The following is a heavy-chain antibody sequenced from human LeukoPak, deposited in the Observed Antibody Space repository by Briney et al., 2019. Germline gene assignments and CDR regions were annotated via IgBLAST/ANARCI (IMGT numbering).Heavy chain of an antibody. CDR2: IKQDGSEK. J-gene: IGHJ4*02. Sequence: GGSLRLSCAASGFTFSFYSMTWVRQAPGKGLEWVANIKQDGSEKYYVDSVKGRFTISRDNAKNSLYLQMNSLRAEDTAVYYCARELNYDYVWGSYCYWGQGTLVTVSS. CDR3: ARELNYDYVWGSYCY. CDR1: GFTFSFYS. D-gene: IGHD3-16*01. V-gene: IGHV3-7*01.